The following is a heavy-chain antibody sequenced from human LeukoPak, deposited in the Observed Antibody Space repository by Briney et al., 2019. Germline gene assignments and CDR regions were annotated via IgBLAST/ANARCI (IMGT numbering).Heavy chain of an antibody. Sequence: PSETLPLTCTVSGGSISSGSYYWSWIRQPAGKGLEWIGRIYTSGSTNYNPSLKSRVTISVDTSKNQFSLKLSSVTAADTAVYYCARGTPGWFDPWGQGTLVAVSS. CDR3: ARGTPGWFDP. V-gene: IGHV4-61*02. CDR1: GGSISSGSYY. J-gene: IGHJ5*02. CDR2: IYTSGST. D-gene: IGHD1-1*01.